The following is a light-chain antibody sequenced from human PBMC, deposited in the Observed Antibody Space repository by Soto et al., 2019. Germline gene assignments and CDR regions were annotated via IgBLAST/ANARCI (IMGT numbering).Light chain of an antibody. CDR2: SNN. J-gene: IGLJ3*02. V-gene: IGLV1-44*01. CDR1: TSNIGSNL. CDR3: AAWDDSLDHWV. Sequence: QSVVTRPPSASGTPGQRVTISCSGTTSNIGSNLVSWYQQLPGTAPKLLIYSNNQRPSGVPDRFSGSKSGTSASLAISGLQSEDEADYYCAAWDDSLDHWVFGGGTKLTVL.